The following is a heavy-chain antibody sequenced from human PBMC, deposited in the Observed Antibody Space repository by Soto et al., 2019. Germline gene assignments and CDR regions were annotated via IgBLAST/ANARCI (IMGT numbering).Heavy chain of an antibody. Sequence: GGSLRLSCAASGFTFSSFAMSWVRQAPGKGLEWVSTISGSGANTNNAGSVRGRFTISRDNSKNTLYLQLDSLRVEDTAIYYCAKGSTTSSMWYFDPWGQGTLVTVSS. D-gene: IGHD1-26*01. V-gene: IGHV3-23*01. CDR2: ISGSGANT. CDR3: AKGSTTSSMWYFDP. J-gene: IGHJ5*02. CDR1: GFTFSSFA.